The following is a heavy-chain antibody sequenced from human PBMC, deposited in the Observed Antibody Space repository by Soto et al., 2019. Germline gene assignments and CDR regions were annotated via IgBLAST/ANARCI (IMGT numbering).Heavy chain of an antibody. CDR2: VYPGGRS. J-gene: IGHJ6*02. CDR3: ARDLWGYCGTDCYPLDV. V-gene: IGHV4-4*02. Sequence: SDTLSLTCAVSCGSMHINNWWSWVRQPPGKGLEWIGQVYPGGRSNYSPSLESRVTISVDQSKNQLSLKLNSVTAADTAVYYCARDLWGYCGTDCYPLDVWGQGTTVT. D-gene: IGHD2-21*02. CDR1: CGSMHINNW.